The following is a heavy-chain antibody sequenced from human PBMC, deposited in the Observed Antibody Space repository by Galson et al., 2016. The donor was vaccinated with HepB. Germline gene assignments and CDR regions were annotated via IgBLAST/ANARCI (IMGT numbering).Heavy chain of an antibody. V-gene: IGHV4-39*02. Sequence: ETLSLTCNVSGGSVTDNRYYWAWIRQPPGKELQWIASLFHGGPTFHNPSLAGRVAVSFDTSRNQFSLRLTSLTASDTAFYYCARDRGGGQLRSYFDSWGQGSLVTVSS. D-gene: IGHD2-2*01. CDR3: ARDRGGGQLRSYFDS. J-gene: IGHJ4*02. CDR2: LFHGGPT. CDR1: GGSVTDNRYY.